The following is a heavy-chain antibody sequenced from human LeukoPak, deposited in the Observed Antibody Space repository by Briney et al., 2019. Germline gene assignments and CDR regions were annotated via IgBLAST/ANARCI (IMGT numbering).Heavy chain of an antibody. CDR1: GFTFDTYW. CDR3: ARVFTLYGSGSYDY. CDR2: IKQDGSLQ. J-gene: IGHJ4*02. D-gene: IGHD3-10*01. Sequence: GGSLRLSCAASGFTFDTYWMTWVRQAPGKGLEWVANIKQDGSLQYYVDSAKGRFTISRDNAKSSLYLEMNGLRAEDTAVYYCARVFTLYGSGSYDYWGQGTLVTVSS. V-gene: IGHV3-7*01.